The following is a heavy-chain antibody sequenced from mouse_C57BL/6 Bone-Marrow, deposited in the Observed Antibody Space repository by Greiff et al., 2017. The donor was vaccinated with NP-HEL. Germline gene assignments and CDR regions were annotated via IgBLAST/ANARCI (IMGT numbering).Heavy chain of an antibody. V-gene: IGHV1-81*01. D-gene: IGHD2-2*01. Sequence: VQLQESGAELARPGASVKLSCKASGYTFTSYGISWVKQRTGQGLEWIGEIYPRSGNTYYNEKFKGKATLTADKSSSTAYMELRSLTSEDSAVYFCARSTYGYRYYAMDYWGQGTSVTVSS. J-gene: IGHJ4*01. CDR3: ARSTYGYRYYAMDY. CDR1: GYTFTSYG. CDR2: IYPRSGNT.